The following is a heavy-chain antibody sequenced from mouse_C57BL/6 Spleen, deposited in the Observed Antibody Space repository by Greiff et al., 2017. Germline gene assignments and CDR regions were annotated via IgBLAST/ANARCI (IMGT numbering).Heavy chain of an antibody. CDR2: INPNDGTT. D-gene: IGHD2-5*01. CDR3: APSYYSKGD. Sequence: VQLQQSGPELVKPGASVKISCKASGYSFTDYNMNWLKQSNGQSLEWIGVINPNDGTTSYNQKFKGKATLTVDQSSSTTYMQLNSLTSEDSAVYYCAPSYYSKGDWGQGTTLTVSS. J-gene: IGHJ2*01. CDR1: GYSFTDYN. V-gene: IGHV1-39*01.